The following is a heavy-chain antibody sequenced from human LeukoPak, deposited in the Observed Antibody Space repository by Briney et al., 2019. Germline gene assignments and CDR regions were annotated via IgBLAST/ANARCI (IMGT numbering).Heavy chain of an antibody. J-gene: IGHJ4*02. D-gene: IGHD5-18*01. CDR3: ARGEEDGYSYGYRFDY. Sequence: TSETLSLTCTVSGGSISSYYWSWLRQPPGKGLEWLGYIYYSGSTNYNPSLKSRVTISVDTSKNQFSLKLSSVTAADTAVYYCARGEEDGYSYGYRFDYWGQGTLVTVSS. CDR2: IYYSGST. V-gene: IGHV4-59*01. CDR1: GGSISSYY.